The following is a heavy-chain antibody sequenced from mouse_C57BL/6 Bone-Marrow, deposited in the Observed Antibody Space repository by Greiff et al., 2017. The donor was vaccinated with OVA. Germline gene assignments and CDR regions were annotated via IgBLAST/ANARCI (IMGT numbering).Heavy chain of an antibody. Sequence: EVQRVESGGGLVKPGGSLKLSCAASGFTFSDYGMHWVRQAPEKGLEWVAYISSGSSTIYYADTVKGRFTISRDNAKNTLFLQRTSLRSEDTAMYYCARKVFSSWFAYWGQGTLVTVSA. D-gene: IGHD1-1*01. CDR3: ARKVFSSWFAY. V-gene: IGHV5-17*01. CDR2: ISSGSSTI. CDR1: GFTFSDYG. J-gene: IGHJ3*01.